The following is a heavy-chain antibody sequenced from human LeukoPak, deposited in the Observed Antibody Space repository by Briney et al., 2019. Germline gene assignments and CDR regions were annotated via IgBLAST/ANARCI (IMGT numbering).Heavy chain of an antibody. Sequence: GASVKVSCKPSRDSVTNNYMHWVRQAPGQGLEWMGTINPSGDRVTYAQKFQGGVTMTRDMCTSTVYMELSSLRSEDTAVFYCAREKAGDGWFDPWGQGTLVTVSS. CDR2: INPSGDRV. CDR1: RDSVTNNY. V-gene: IGHV1-46*01. D-gene: IGHD5-24*01. CDR3: AREKAGDGWFDP. J-gene: IGHJ5*02.